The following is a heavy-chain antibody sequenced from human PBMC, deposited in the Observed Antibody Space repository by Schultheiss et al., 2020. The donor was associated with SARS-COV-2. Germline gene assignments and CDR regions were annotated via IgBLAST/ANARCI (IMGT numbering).Heavy chain of an antibody. CDR3: ARGKARQYSSAWYYFDY. D-gene: IGHD6-19*01. J-gene: IGHJ4*02. CDR1: GGSISSSNW. CDR2: IYHSGST. V-gene: IGHV4-4*02. Sequence: GSLRLSCAVSGGSISSSNWWSWVRQPPGKGLEWIGEIYHSGSTNYNPSLKSRVTISVDTSKNQFSLNLTSVTAADTAVYYCARGKARQYSSAWYYFDYWGQGTLVTVSS.